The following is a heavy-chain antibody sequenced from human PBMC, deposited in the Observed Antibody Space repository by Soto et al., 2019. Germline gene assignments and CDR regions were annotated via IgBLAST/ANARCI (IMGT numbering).Heavy chain of an antibody. CDR2: INPNSGGT. CDR1: GYTFTGYY. Sequence: ASVKVSCKASGYTFTGYYTHWVRQAPGQGLEWMGWINPNSGGTNYAQKFQGRVTMTRDTSISTAYMELSRLRSDDTAVYYCARSAGWGVAAHYSYYGMDVWGQGTTVTVPS. D-gene: IGHD3-10*01. J-gene: IGHJ6*02. CDR3: ARSAGWGVAAHYSYYGMDV. V-gene: IGHV1-2*02.